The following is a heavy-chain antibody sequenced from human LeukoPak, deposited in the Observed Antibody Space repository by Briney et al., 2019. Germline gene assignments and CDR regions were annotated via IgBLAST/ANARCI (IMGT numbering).Heavy chain of an antibody. D-gene: IGHD1-1*01. CDR3: ASGQNWYYGMDV. J-gene: IGHJ6*02. V-gene: IGHV3-48*02. Sequence: GGSLRLSCAASGFTFSSYWMNWVRQAPGKGLEWVSYISSSSSTIYYADSVKGRFTISRDNAKNSLYLQMNSLRDEDTAVYYCASGQNWYYGMDVWGQGTTVTVSS. CDR1: GFTFSSYW. CDR2: ISSSSSTI.